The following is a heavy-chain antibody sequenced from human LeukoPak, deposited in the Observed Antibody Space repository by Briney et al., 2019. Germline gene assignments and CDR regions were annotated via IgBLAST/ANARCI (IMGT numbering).Heavy chain of an antibody. D-gene: IGHD3-9*01. CDR3: ARSKLRYFDWLPFDY. J-gene: IGHJ4*02. CDR2: ISAYNGNT. CDR1: GYTFTGYY. V-gene: IGHV1-18*04. Sequence: ASVKVSCKASGYTFTGYYMHWVRQAPGQGLEWMGWISAYNGNTNYAQKLQGRVTVTTDTSTSTAYMELRSLRSDDTAVYYCARSKLRYFDWLPFDYWGQGTLVTVSS.